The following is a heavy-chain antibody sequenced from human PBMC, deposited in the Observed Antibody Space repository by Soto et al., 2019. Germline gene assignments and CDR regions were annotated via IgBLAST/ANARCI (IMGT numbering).Heavy chain of an antibody. J-gene: IGHJ4*02. CDR3: ARAAMGGSSWPFDY. Sequence: QVQLQESGPGLVKPSGTLSLTCAVSGGSISSSNWWSWVRQPPGKGLEWIGEIYHSGSTNYNPSLQRRVTISVDKSKNQFSLKLSSVTAADTAVYYCARAAMGGSSWPFDYWGQGTLVTVSS. CDR1: GGSISSSNW. V-gene: IGHV4-4*02. CDR2: IYHSGST. D-gene: IGHD6-13*01.